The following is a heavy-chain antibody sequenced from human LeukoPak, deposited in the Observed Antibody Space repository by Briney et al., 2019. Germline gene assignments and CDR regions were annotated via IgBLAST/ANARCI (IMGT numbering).Heavy chain of an antibody. CDR1: GFTFNNYA. J-gene: IGHJ2*01. Sequence: QPGGSLRLTRAASGFTFNNYAMIWVRQDPGKGLEWVSVISGSGNSTYYADSVKGRFTISRDNSKNTLYLQMNSLRGEDTAVYHCVKDISNWYWYFDLWGRGTLVTVSS. CDR3: VKDISNWYWYFDL. CDR2: ISGSGNST. D-gene: IGHD1-1*01. V-gene: IGHV3-23*01.